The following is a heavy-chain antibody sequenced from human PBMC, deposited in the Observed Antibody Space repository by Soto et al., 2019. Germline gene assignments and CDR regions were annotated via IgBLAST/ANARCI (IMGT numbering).Heavy chain of an antibody. CDR2: IYYSGTT. J-gene: IGHJ4*02. V-gene: IGHV4-39*07. Sequence: SETLSLTCTVSGDSITSNSYFWAWIRQPPGKGLEWIGSIYYSGTTYYNPSLKSRVTISVDRSKNQFSLKLSSVTAADTAVYYCAGTRGYCSGGSCPTVVDYWGQGTLVTVS. CDR3: AGTRGYCSGGSCPTVVDY. D-gene: IGHD2-15*01. CDR1: GDSITSNSYF.